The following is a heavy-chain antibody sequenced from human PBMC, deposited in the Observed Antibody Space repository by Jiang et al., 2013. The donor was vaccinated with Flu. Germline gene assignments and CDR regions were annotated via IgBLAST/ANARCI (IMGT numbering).Heavy chain of an antibody. CDR2: IYYSGST. J-gene: IGHJ5*02. CDR1: GGSISSGGYY. V-gene: IGHV4-31*03. Sequence: GLVKPSQTLSLTCTVSGGSISSGGYYWSWIRQHPGKGLEWIGYIYYSGSTYYNPSLKSRVTISVDTSKNQFSLKLSSVTAADTAVYYCARVPTIVVVPAAIENWFDPWGQGTLVTVSS. D-gene: IGHD2-2*01. CDR3: ARVPTIVVVPAAIENWFDP.